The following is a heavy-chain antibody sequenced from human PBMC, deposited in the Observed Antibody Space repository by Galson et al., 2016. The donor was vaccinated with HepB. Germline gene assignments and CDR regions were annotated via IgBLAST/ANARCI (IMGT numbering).Heavy chain of an antibody. J-gene: IGHJ6*02. CDR2: IYYSGST. Sequence: ETLSLTCSVSGDSISSRAYHWGWIRQPPGKGLEWIGSIYYSGSTYYNPSLQSRVTISVDTSKNQFSLKMSSVTAADTAVYYCARRFRYAYGPPYGMDVWGQGTTVTVSS. V-gene: IGHV4-39*01. CDR1: GDSISSRAYH. D-gene: IGHD5-18*01. CDR3: ARRFRYAYGPPYGMDV.